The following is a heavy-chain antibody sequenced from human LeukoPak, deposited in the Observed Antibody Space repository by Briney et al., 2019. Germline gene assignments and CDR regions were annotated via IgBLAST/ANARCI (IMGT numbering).Heavy chain of an antibody. Sequence: GGSLRLSCAASGFTFNNYTMSWVRQAPGKGLEWVSTISINGDRTYYADSVKGRFTIPRDNSNNTLYLEMNSLGAEDTATYYCAKKGTVVTPGLYFDYWGQGILVTVSS. CDR2: ISINGDRT. CDR3: AKKGTVVTPGLYFDY. CDR1: GFTFNNYT. D-gene: IGHD4-23*01. J-gene: IGHJ4*02. V-gene: IGHV3-23*01.